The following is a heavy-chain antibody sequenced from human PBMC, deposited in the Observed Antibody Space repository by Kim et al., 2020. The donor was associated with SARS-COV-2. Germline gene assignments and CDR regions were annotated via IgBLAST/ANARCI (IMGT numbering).Heavy chain of an antibody. CDR2: IWYDGSNK. Sequence: GGSLRLSCAASGFTFSSYGMHWVRQAPGKGLEWVAVIWYDGSNKYYADSVKGRFTISRDNSKNTLNLQMNSLRAEDTAVYYCARDHREYYFDYWGQGTLVTVSS. CDR3: ARDHREYYFDY. CDR1: GFTFSSYG. V-gene: IGHV3-33*08. J-gene: IGHJ4*02. D-gene: IGHD3-10*01.